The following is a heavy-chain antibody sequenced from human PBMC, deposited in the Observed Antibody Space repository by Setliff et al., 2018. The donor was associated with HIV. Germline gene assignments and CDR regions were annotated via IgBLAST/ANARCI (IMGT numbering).Heavy chain of an antibody. J-gene: IGHJ4*02. D-gene: IGHD6-13*01. CDR2: MFVGESP. CDR1: GGSISSYY. CDR3: AKLGGSWFFDY. V-gene: IGHV4-4*07. Sequence: SETLSLTCSVSGGSISSYYWSWIRQPAGKGLEWVGRMFVGESPNYNPSLKSRLSISVDTSKNQFSLNLSSVTAADTAVYYCAKLGGSWFFDYWGQGTLVTVSS.